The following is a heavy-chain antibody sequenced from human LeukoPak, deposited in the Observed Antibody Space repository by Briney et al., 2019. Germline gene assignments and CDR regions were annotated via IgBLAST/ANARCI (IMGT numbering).Heavy chain of an antibody. Sequence: SETLSLPCAVYGGSFSGYYWSWIRQPPGKGLEWIGEIDHSGSTNYNPSLKSRVTISIDTSKNQFSLKLRSVTAADTAIYYCARQGYDILTGYIDAFDIWGQGTMVTVSS. CDR3: ARQGYDILTGYIDAFDI. D-gene: IGHD3-9*01. J-gene: IGHJ3*02. V-gene: IGHV4-34*01. CDR2: IDHSGST. CDR1: GGSFSGYY.